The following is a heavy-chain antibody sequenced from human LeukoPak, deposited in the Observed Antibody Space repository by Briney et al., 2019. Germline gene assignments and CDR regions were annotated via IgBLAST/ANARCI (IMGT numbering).Heavy chain of an antibody. V-gene: IGHV4-34*01. CDR2: INHRGDT. Sequence: SETLSLTCAVYGGSYSTYYWSWIRQSPGKGLEWIAEINHRGDTNYNPSVKSRVTISVDTSKNQFSLKITSLTAADTAVYYCARGPTISETGYFDYWGQGTLVTVSS. J-gene: IGHJ4*03. CDR1: GGSYSTYY. D-gene: IGHD1-1*01. CDR3: ARGPTISETGYFDY.